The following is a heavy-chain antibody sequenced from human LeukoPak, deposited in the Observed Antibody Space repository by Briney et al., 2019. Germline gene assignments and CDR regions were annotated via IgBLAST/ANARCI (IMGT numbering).Heavy chain of an antibody. Sequence: GGSLRLSCAASGFTFSSYWMSWVRQAPGKGLEWVSSISSSSSYIYYADSVKGRFTISRDNAKNSLYLQMNSLRAEDTAVYYCGYYYDSSGWVPYYFDYWGQGTLVTVSS. CDR2: ISSSSSYI. D-gene: IGHD3-22*01. J-gene: IGHJ4*02. V-gene: IGHV3-21*01. CDR3: GYYYDSSGWVPYYFDY. CDR1: GFTFSSYW.